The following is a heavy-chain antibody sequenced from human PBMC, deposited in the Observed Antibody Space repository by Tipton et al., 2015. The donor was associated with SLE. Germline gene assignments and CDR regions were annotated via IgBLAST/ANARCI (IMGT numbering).Heavy chain of an antibody. J-gene: IGHJ5*01. V-gene: IGHV3-30*04. CDR3: ARGTPFMEWERNWFDP. D-gene: IGHD3-3*01. CDR1: GFTFSYNA. CDR2: ISFDGSDT. Sequence: RSLRLSCVASGFTFSYNAIHWVRQAPGKGLEWVAVISFDGSDTYYADSVKGRFTISRDNSMNTLYLQMNSLRAEDTAVYYCARGTPFMEWERNWFDPWGQGTLVTVSS.